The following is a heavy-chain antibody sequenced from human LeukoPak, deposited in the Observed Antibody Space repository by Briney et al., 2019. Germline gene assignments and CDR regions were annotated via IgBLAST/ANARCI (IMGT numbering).Heavy chain of an antibody. V-gene: IGHV4-34*01. D-gene: IGHD4/OR15-4a*01. CDR3: ARGKVPTTPLYGMDV. CDR2: INHSGST. Sequence: PSETLSLTCAVYGGSFSGYYWSWIRQPPGKGLEWIGEINHSGSTNYNPSLKSRVTISVDTSKNQFSLELSSVTAADTAVYYCARGKVPTTPLYGMDVWGQGTTVTVSS. CDR1: GGSFSGYY. J-gene: IGHJ6*02.